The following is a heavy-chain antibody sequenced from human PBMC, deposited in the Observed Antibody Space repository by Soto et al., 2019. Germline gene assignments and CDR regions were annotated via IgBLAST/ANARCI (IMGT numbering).Heavy chain of an antibody. CDR2: ITAGVSYL. V-gene: IGHV3-21*06. CDR1: GFTFSDEN. Sequence: GGSLRLSCSASGFTFSDENMSWVRQVPGQGLEWVSAITAGVSYLFSAESMQGRFSMFRDNPKYSLFLEMNCRRVEDTAVSYCTRDPDFHSTNCFFPHLVWGQGTTVTASS. CDR3: TRDPDFHSTNCFFPHLV. J-gene: IGHJ6*02. D-gene: IGHD2-2*01.